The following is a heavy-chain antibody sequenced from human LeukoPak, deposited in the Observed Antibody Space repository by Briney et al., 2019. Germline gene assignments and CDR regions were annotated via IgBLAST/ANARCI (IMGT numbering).Heavy chain of an antibody. CDR1: GSISSYY. D-gene: IGHD2-2*01. Sequence: SETLSLTCTVSGSISSYYWSWIRQPPGKGLEWIGYIYTSGSTNYNPSPKSRVTISVDTSKNQFSLDLSSVTAADTAVYYCARQKCTSTSCLTKNAFDIWGQGTMVTVSS. CDR3: ARQKCTSTSCLTKNAFDI. V-gene: IGHV4-4*09. J-gene: IGHJ3*02. CDR2: IYTSGST.